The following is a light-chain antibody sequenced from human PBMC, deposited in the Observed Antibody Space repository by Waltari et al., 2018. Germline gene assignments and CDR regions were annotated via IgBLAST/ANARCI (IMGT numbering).Light chain of an antibody. CDR2: FDH. Sequence: SYVLTQPPSVSVAPGQTARIPCGGNNIGDKNVHWYQHKPGQAPMVVIYFDHDRPAGVPERCSGSNSGNTATLTISTVEAEDEADYYCQVWDRDTDHRVFGGGTKLTVL. CDR1: NIGDKN. V-gene: IGLV3-21*04. J-gene: IGLJ2*01. CDR3: QVWDRDTDHRV.